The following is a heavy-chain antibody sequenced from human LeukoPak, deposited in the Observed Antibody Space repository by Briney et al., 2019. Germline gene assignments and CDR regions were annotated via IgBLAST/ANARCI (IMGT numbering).Heavy chain of an antibody. CDR1: GGSISRTTYY. CDR3: ARHFKHDYVDL. V-gene: IGHV4-39*01. J-gene: IGHJ4*01. CDR2: IYYSGTT. Sequence: SETLSLTCSVSGGSISRTTYYWGWIRQPPGKGLEWIGSIYYSGTTYSNSSLNTRVTISVDTSKNQVSLSLNSVTAADTAVYYGARHFKHDYVDLWGQGTLVTVSS.